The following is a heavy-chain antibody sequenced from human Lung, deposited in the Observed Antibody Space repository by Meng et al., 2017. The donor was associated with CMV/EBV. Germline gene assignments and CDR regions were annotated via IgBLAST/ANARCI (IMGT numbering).Heavy chain of an antibody. CDR2: IGAPADT. V-gene: IGHV3-13*01. J-gene: IGHJ4*02. D-gene: IGHD5-24*01. CDR3: ARGVRSNSMSVESYYFES. Sequence: SCAASGVTFSTYAMSWVRQRAGKGLEWVSSIGAPADTHYPDSVKGRFTISREDAKNTLYLQLNSLRAEDTAVYYCARGVRSNSMSVESYYFESWXQGXLVTVSS. CDR1: GVTFSTYA.